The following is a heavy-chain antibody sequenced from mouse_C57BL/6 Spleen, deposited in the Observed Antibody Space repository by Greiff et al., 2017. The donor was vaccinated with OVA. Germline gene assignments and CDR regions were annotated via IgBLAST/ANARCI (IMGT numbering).Heavy chain of an antibody. CDR1: GFSLTSYG. D-gene: IGHD1-1*01. Sequence: QVQLQQSGPGLVQPSQSLSITCTVSGFSLTSYGVHWVRQSPGQGLEWLGVIWSGGSRAYNAAFISRLSISKDNSKRQVFFKMNSLYADDTDIYYCDRNNDGSSPYYMDYWGQGTARTGSS. CDR3: DRNNDGSSPYYMDY. J-gene: IGHJ2*01. CDR2: IWSGGSR. V-gene: IGHV2-2*01.